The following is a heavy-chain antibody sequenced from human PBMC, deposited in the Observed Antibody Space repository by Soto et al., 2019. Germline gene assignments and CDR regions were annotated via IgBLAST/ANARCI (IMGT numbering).Heavy chain of an antibody. CDR3: ARDSNYYDSIGYSDYYYGMDV. V-gene: IGHV1-18*01. D-gene: IGHD3-22*01. CDR2: ISAYNGNT. Sequence: ASVKVSCKASGYTFTSYGISWVRQAPGQGLEWMGWISAYNGNTNYAQKLQGRVTMTTDTSTSTAYMELRSLRSDDTAVYYCARDSNYYDSIGYSDYYYGMDVWCQGTTVTVSS. J-gene: IGHJ6*02. CDR1: GYTFTSYG.